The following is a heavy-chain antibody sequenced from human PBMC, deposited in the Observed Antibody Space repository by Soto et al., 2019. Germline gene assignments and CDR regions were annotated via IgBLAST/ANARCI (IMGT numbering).Heavy chain of an antibody. Sequence: EGSLRLSCAASGFTFNNYAMNWVRQAPGRGLEWVSIISPNGDSTYYADSVKGRFTISRDNSQNTVFLQMNSLRAEDTAIYFCAKVRLTDYLRYAPHLWGQGTLVTVS. D-gene: IGHD2-8*01. CDR1: GFTFNNYA. J-gene: IGHJ3*01. V-gene: IGHV3-23*01. CDR2: ISPNGDST. CDR3: AKVRLTDYLRYAPHL.